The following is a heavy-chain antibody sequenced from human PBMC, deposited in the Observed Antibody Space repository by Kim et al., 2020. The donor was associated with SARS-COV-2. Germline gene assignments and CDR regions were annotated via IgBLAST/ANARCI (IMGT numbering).Heavy chain of an antibody. J-gene: IGHJ4*02. Sequence: GGSLRLSCAASGFTFSSYGMHWVRQAPGKGLEWVSRISSGDDSTYYADSVTGRFTISRDNSKNTLYVYLQMNSLRADETAIYYCARGLGYFDFWGQGTQVTVSS. V-gene: IGHV3-23*01. D-gene: IGHD2-15*01. CDR2: ISSGDDST. CDR3: ARGLGYFDF. CDR1: GFTFSSYG.